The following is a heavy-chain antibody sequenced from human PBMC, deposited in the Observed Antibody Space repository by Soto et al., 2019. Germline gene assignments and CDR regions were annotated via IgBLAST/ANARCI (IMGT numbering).Heavy chain of an antibody. V-gene: IGHV1-18*01. CDR1: GYTFTSYG. Sequence: QVQLVQSGAEVKKPGASVKVSCKASGYTFTSYGISWVRQAPGQGLEWMGWISAYNGNTNYAQKLQGRVTMTTDTSXSXLYMELRSLRSDDTAVYYCARTHQLELLHLPDAFDIWGQGTMVTVSS. D-gene: IGHD1-26*01. CDR3: ARTHQLELLHLPDAFDI. J-gene: IGHJ3*02. CDR2: ISAYNGNT.